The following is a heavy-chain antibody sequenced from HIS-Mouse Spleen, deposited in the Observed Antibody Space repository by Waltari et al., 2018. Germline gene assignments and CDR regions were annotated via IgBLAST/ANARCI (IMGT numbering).Heavy chain of an antibody. J-gene: IGHJ3*02. CDR1: GYTFTGYY. Sequence: QVQLVQSGAEVKKPGASVKVSCKASGYTFTGYYMHRVRQAPGQGLEWMGWINPNSGGTNYAQKFQGRVTMTRDTSISTAYMALSRLRSDDTAVYYCARQRTRDYVAFDIWGQGTMVTVSS. V-gene: IGHV1-2*02. D-gene: IGHD4-17*01. CDR2: INPNSGGT. CDR3: ARQRTRDYVAFDI.